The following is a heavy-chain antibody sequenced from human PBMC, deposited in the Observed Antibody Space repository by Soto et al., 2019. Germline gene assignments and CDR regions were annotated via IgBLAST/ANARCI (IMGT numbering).Heavy chain of an antibody. CDR1: GFTFSSYD. CDR3: AKEDAGDCSGGSCYWKYYFDY. J-gene: IGHJ4*02. D-gene: IGHD2-15*01. CDR2: ISYDGSNK. Sequence: GGSLRLSCAASGFTFSSYDMHWVRQAPGKGLEWVAVISYDGSNKYYADSVKGRFTITSDNSKYTLYLQMTSLRDEDTAVYYCAKEDAGDCSGGSCYWKYYFDYWGQGTLVTVSS. V-gene: IGHV3-30*18.